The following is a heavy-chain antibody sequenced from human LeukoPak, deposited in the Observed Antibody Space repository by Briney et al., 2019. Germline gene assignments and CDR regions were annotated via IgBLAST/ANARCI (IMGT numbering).Heavy chain of an antibody. V-gene: IGHV4-34*01. D-gene: IGHD3-10*01. CDR2: INHSGST. J-gene: IGHJ6*02. CDR1: GGSFSGYY. CDR3: ARDLTMVRGLWGFYYGMDV. Sequence: SETLSLTCAVYGGSFSGYYWSWIRQPPGKGLEWIGEINHSGSTNYNPSLKSRVTISVDTSKNQFSLKLSSVTAADTAVYYCARDLTMVRGLWGFYYGMDVWGQGTTVTVSS.